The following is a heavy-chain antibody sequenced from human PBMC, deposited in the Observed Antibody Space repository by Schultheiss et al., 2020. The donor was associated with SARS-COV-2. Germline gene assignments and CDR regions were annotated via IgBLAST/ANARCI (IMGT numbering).Heavy chain of an antibody. J-gene: IGHJ4*02. D-gene: IGHD1-26*01. Sequence: SQTLSLTCAVSGGSIDNGDYSWSWIRQPPGKGLEWIGYIYHSGSTYYNPPLKSRVTISVGTSKNQFSLKLTSVTAADTAVYYCARDGGRYSVPFEHWGQGTLVTVSS. CDR2: IYHSGST. V-gene: IGHV4-30-2*01. CDR1: GGSIDNGDYS. CDR3: ARDGGRYSVPFEH.